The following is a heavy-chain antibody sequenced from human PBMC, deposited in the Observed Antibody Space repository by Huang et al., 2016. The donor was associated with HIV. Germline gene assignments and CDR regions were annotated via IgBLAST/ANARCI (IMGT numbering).Heavy chain of an antibody. CDR3: ARRGVMVRGAHFDY. CDR2: SSWNSGSI. D-gene: IGHD3-10*01. V-gene: IGHV3-9*01. J-gene: IGHJ4*02. CDR1: GFTCDDYA. Sequence: EVQLVESGGGLVQPGRSLSLSCAAAGFTCDDYAMHWVRQARGEGVGCVAVSSWNSGSIGYADSVKGRFTISRDNAKNSLYLQMNSLRAEDTALYYCARRGVMVRGAHFDYWGLGTLVTVSS.